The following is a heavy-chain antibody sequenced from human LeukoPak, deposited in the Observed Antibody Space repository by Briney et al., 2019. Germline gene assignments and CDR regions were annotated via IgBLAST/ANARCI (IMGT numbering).Heavy chain of an antibody. CDR1: GGSISSYY. D-gene: IGHD3-3*01. V-gene: IGHV4-59*01. J-gene: IGHJ6*02. CDR3: ARVNGDDFWSGYWYYYGMDV. CDR2: IYYSGST. Sequence: SETLSLTCTVSGGSISSYYWSWIRQPPGKGLEWIGYIYYSGSTNYNPSLKSRVTISVDTSKNQFSLKLSSVTAADTAEYYCARVNGDDFWSGYWYYYGMDVWGQGTTVTVSS.